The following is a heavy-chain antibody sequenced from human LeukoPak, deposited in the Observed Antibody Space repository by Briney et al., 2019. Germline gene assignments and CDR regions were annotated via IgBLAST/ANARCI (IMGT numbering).Heavy chain of an antibody. V-gene: IGHV3-23*01. Sequence: GGSLRLSCAASGFTFSSYVIKWVRQAPGKGLEWVSGITGSGGNTYYADSVKGRFIISRDNSKNMLYLQMNSLRVEDTAVYYCAKGLSMDVWGQGTTVTVSS. J-gene: IGHJ6*02. CDR3: AKGLSMDV. D-gene: IGHD2/OR15-2a*01. CDR2: ITGSGGNT. CDR1: GFTFSSYV.